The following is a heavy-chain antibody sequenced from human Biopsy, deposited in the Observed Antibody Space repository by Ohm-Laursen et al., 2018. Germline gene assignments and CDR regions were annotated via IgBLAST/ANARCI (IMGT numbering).Heavy chain of an antibody. D-gene: IGHD3-22*01. CDR3: ARGVPHYDGSGFPLAGYWYFDL. V-gene: IGHV4-31*01. CDR1: GGPIGGGEYY. CDR2: ISYSGTT. J-gene: IGHJ2*01. Sequence: TLSLTCTVSGGPIGGGEYYWNWIRQHPGKGLGWLGLISYSGTTFYNPSLESLLTISIDTSKNHFSLNLRSVTAADTAVYYCARGVPHYDGSGFPLAGYWYFDLWGRGTLVTVSS.